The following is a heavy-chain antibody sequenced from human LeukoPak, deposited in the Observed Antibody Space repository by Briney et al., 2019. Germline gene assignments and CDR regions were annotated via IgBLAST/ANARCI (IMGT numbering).Heavy chain of an antibody. CDR3: ARDGRDSSGYYDAFDI. CDR2: ISSSSNI. Sequence: PGGSLRLSCAASGFTFSSYSMNWVRQAPGKGLGWVSSISSSSNIYYADSVKGRFTISRDNAKNSLYLQMNSLRAEDTAVYYCARDGRDSSGYYDAFDIWGQGTMVTVSS. D-gene: IGHD3-22*01. CDR1: GFTFSSYS. V-gene: IGHV3-21*01. J-gene: IGHJ3*02.